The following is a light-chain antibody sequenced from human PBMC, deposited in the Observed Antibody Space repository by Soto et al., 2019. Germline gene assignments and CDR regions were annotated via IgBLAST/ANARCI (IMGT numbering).Light chain of an antibody. Sequence: DIQMTQSPSTLSASVGDRVTITCRASHSISNWLAWYQQKPGKAPKLLIYKASNLESGVPSRFSGSGSGTEFTLTISSLQPEDFATYYCQQYNTYSTFGQGTKLEIK. J-gene: IGKJ2*01. CDR1: HSISNW. CDR3: QQYNTYST. CDR2: KAS. V-gene: IGKV1-5*03.